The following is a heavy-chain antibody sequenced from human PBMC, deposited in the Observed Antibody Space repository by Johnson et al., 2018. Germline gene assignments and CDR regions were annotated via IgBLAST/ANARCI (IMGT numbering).Heavy chain of an antibody. CDR3: TRDDILTGYYNPGAFDI. D-gene: IGHD3-9*01. Sequence: VQLVQSGGGLVQPGRSLRLSCTASGFTFGDYAMSWFRQAPGKGLEWVGFIRSKAYGGTTEYAASVKGRFTISRDDSKSIAYLQMNSLKTEDTAVYYCTRDDILTGYYNPGAFDIWGQGTMVTVSS. V-gene: IGHV3-49*03. CDR2: IRSKAYGGTT. CDR1: GFTFGDYA. J-gene: IGHJ3*02.